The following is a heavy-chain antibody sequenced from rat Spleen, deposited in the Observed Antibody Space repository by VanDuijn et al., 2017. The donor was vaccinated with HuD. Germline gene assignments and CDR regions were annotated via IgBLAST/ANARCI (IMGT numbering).Heavy chain of an antibody. Sequence: EVLLQESGPGLVRPSQSLSLTCSVTGYSITSNYWGWIRKFPGNKMEWIGHINYSGSTSYNPSLKSRISITRDTSKNHFFLQLNSLTTEDTATYYCVRGPALDYWGQGVMVTVSS. CDR2: INYSGST. CDR3: VRGPALDY. D-gene: IGHD1-4*01. J-gene: IGHJ2*01. CDR1: GYSITSNY. V-gene: IGHV3-1*01.